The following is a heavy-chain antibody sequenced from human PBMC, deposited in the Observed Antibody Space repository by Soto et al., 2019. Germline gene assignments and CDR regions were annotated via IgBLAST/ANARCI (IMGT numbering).Heavy chain of an antibody. Sequence: QLQLQESGPGLVKPSETLSLTCTVSGGSISSSSYYWGWIRQPPGKGLEWIGYIYYSGSTYYNPSLKSRVTISVDTSKNQFSLKLSSVTAADTAVYYCVRLGDYYYYYMDVWGKGTTVTVSS. CDR3: VRLGDYYYYYMDV. D-gene: IGHD3-16*01. J-gene: IGHJ6*03. V-gene: IGHV4-39*01. CDR2: IYYSGST. CDR1: GGSISSSSYY.